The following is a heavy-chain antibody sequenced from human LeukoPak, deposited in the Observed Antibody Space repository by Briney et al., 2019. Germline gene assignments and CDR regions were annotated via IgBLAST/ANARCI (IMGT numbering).Heavy chain of an antibody. CDR2: ISISSSII. D-gene: IGHD5-12*01. CDR3: AKGDGYNGYGDAFDI. CDR1: GFTFNTYS. J-gene: IGHJ3*02. V-gene: IGHV3-48*01. Sequence: GGSLRLSCEASGFTFNTYSMNWARQAPGKGLEWVSYISISSSIIYYADSVKGRVTISRDNAKNSLYLQMNTLRADDTAVYYCAKGDGYNGYGDAFDIWGQGTMVTVSS.